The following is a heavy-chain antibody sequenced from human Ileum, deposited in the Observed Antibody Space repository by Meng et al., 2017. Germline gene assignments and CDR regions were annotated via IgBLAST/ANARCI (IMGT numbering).Heavy chain of an antibody. V-gene: IGHV6-1*01. CDR1: GDSVSSNSAA. D-gene: IGHD1-26*01. J-gene: IGHJ4*02. CDR3: AKDGTSGSYLGLYY. CDR2: TYYRSKWYN. Sequence: QVQLQQSGPGLEKPSETLPLTCATSGDSVSSNSAAWNWIRQSPSRGLEWLGRTYYRSKWYNDYAVSVKSRITINPDTSKNQFSLQLNSVTPEDTAVYYCAKDGTSGSYLGLYYWGQGTLVTVSS.